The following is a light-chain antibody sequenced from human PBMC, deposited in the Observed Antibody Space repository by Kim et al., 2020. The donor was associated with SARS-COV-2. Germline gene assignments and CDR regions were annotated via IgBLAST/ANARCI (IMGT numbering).Light chain of an antibody. CDR2: SNN. CDR1: SSNIGSNT. Sequence: QSVLTQPPSASGTPGQRVTISCSGSSSNIGSNTVKWYQQLPGTAPKLLIYSNNQWPSGVPDRFSGSMSGTSASLAISGLQSGDEADYYCAVWDDSLKQGVFGGGTQLTVL. CDR3: AVWDDSLKQGV. J-gene: IGLJ3*02. V-gene: IGLV1-44*01.